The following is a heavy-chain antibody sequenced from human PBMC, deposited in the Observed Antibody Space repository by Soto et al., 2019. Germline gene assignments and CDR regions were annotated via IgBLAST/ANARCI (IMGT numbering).Heavy chain of an antibody. Sequence: EVPLLESGGGLVQPGGSLRLSCAASTFTFTSYVMNWVRQAPGKGLEWVSSISSSGGSTYYADSVKGRFTISSDHSKNTLYLQMNSLRAEDTAVYYCAKGGYRIGWYGYYFDYWGQGSLVTVSS. CDR1: TFTFTSYV. D-gene: IGHD6-19*01. CDR2: ISSSGGST. J-gene: IGHJ4*02. V-gene: IGHV3-23*01. CDR3: AKGGYRIGWYGYYFDY.